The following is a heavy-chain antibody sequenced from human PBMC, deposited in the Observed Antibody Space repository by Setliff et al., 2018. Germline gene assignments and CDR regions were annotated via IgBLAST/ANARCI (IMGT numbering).Heavy chain of an antibody. CDR2: ISPILGMA. CDR3: AKHGAYNDFLTGYNFYYDMDV. J-gene: IGHJ6*02. Sequence: GASVKVSCKASGGTFNSYTINWVRQAPGQGPEWMGGISPILGMANYAQKFQGRFTISRDNAKNSLYLQMNSLRAEDTAVYYCAKHGAYNDFLTGYNFYYDMDVWGQGTTVTVSS. CDR1: GGTFNSYT. D-gene: IGHD3-9*01. V-gene: IGHV1-69*10.